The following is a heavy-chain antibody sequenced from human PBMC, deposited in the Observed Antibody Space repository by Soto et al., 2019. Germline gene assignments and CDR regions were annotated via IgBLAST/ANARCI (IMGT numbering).Heavy chain of an antibody. D-gene: IGHD3-10*01. V-gene: IGHV3-64D*08. Sequence: GGSLRLSCSASGFTFSSFAMHWVRQAPGKGLQHVSAVNTNGDNTYYADSVKGRFTVSRDNSKNNLFLQMTSLRPEDTAVYYCVRGSGSGTFRPFVYWGQGTLVTVSS. J-gene: IGHJ4*02. CDR3: VRGSGSGTFRPFVY. CDR1: GFTFSSFA. CDR2: VNTNGDNT.